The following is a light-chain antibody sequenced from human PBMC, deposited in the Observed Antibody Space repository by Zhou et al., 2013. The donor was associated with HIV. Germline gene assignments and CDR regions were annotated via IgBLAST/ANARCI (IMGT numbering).Light chain of an antibody. J-gene: IGKJ1*01. CDR3: QQYSAYSWT. Sequence: DIQMTQSPSTLSAAVGDRVAITCRASQSISFWLAWYQQKPGKAPKLLIYKASTLESGVPSRFSGSGSETEFTLTISSLQPDDFATYYCQQYSAYSWTFGQGTSVELK. V-gene: IGKV1-5*03. CDR1: QSISFW. CDR2: KAS.